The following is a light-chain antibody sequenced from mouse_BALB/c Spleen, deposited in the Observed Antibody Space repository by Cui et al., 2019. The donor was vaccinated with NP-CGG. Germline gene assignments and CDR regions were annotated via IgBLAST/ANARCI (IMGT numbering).Light chain of an antibody. J-gene: IGLJ1*01. CDR3: ALWYSNHWV. V-gene: IGLV1*01. CDR1: TGTVTTSNY. Sequence: QAFLTQESALTTSPGETVTLTCRSSTGTVTTSNYANWVQEKPDHLFTGLIGGTNNRAPGVPARFSGSLIGDKAALTITGAQTEDEALYFCALWYSNHWVFGGGTKLTVL. CDR2: GTN.